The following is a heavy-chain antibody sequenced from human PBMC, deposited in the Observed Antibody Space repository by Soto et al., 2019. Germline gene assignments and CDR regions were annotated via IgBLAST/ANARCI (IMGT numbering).Heavy chain of an antibody. D-gene: IGHD3-3*01. CDR3: AKVNDFWTGYYSTNWFDP. V-gene: IGHV4-59*01. Sequence: SETLSLTCTVSGGYISSYDGSWIRQPPGKGLEWIGYIYYSGSTNYNPSLKSRVTISVDTSKNQFSLKLSSVTAADTAVYYCAKVNDFWTGYYSTNWFDPWGQGTLVTVSS. J-gene: IGHJ5*02. CDR1: GGYISSYD. CDR2: IYYSGST.